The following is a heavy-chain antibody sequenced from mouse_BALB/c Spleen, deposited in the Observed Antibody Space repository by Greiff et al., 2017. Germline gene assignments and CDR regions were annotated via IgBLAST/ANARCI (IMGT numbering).Heavy chain of an antibody. Sequence: QVQLKGSGAELVRPGSSVKISCKASGYAFSSYWMNWVKQRPGQGLEWIGQIYPGDGDTNYNGKFKGKATLTADKSSSTAYMQLSSLTSEDSAVYFCARGTTVVAYYYAMDYWGQGTSVTVSS. CDR3: ARGTTVVAYYYAMDY. CDR1: GYAFSSYW. D-gene: IGHD1-1*01. V-gene: IGHV1-80*01. J-gene: IGHJ4*01. CDR2: IYPGDGDT.